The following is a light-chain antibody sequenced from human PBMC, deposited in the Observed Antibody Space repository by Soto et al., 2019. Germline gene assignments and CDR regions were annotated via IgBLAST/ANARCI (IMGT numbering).Light chain of an antibody. Sequence: DLPMTQSPSTLSASIGDRVTVTCRASQTINNWLAWYQQKPGKAPKLLIYDASTLEGEVPSRFGASGSGTDFTLTITSLQPDDSATYYCQQYNSYPWTFGQGTKVEI. CDR2: DAS. V-gene: IGKV1-5*01. J-gene: IGKJ1*01. CDR1: QTINNW. CDR3: QQYNSYPWT.